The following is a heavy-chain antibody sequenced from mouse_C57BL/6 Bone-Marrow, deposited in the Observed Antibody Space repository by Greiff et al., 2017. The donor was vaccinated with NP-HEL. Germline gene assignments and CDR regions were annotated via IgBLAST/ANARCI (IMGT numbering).Heavy chain of an antibody. V-gene: IGHV1-82*01. CDR2: IYPGDGDT. CDR3: AAGVYYGGTTCWYFDV. CDR1: GYAFSSSW. J-gene: IGHJ1*03. Sequence: VQLQQSGPELVKPGASVKISCKASGYAFSSSWMNWVKQRPGKGLEWIGRIYPGDGDTNYNGKFKGKATLTADKSSSTAYMQLSSLTSEDSAVYFGAAGVYYGGTTCWYFDVWGRGTTVTVSS. D-gene: IGHD1-1*01.